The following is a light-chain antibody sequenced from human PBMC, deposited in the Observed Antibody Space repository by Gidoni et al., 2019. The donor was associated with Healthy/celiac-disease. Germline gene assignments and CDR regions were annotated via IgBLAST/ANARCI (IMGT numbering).Light chain of an antibody. J-gene: IGKJ4*01. Sequence: VLTQSPATLSLSPGERATLSCRASQSVSSYLAWYQQKPGQAPRLLIYDASNRATGIPARCSGSGSGTDFTLTISSLEPEDFAVYYCQQRSNWLALTFGGGTKVEIK. CDR1: QSVSSY. CDR2: DAS. V-gene: IGKV3-11*01. CDR3: QQRSNWLALT.